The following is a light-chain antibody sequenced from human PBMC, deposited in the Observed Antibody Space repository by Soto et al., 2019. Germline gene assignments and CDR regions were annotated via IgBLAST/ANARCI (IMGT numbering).Light chain of an antibody. Sequence: DIQMTQSPTSLSASVGDRVAITCRASQRIRNYVAWYQQIPGKAPKLLIYAASTLQPGVPSRFSGSGSGTDFTLTINGLQPEDVATYSCQKYSSVPVFGPGTKVEIK. CDR2: AAS. CDR1: QRIRNY. V-gene: IGKV1-27*01. J-gene: IGKJ3*01. CDR3: QKYSSVPV.